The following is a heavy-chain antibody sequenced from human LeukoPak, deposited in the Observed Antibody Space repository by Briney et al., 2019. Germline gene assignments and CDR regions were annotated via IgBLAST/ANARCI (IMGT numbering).Heavy chain of an antibody. CDR2: IRYYGSNK. D-gene: IGHD1-26*01. CDR1: GFTFSTFG. V-gene: IGHV3-30*02. Sequence: GGSLRLSCAASGFAASGFTFSTFGLHWVGQAPGKGLEWVAFIRYYGSNKYYADSLQGRFTVSRDNSKNTLYLTMNSLRAEDTAVYYCARESGSYKDYWGQGTLVTVSS. CDR3: ARESGSYKDY. J-gene: IGHJ4*02.